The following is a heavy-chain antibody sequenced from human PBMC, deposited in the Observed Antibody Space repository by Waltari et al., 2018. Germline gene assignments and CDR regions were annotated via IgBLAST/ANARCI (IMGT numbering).Heavy chain of an antibody. CDR2: IYYSGST. V-gene: IGHV4-39*07. Sequence: QLQLQESGPGLVTPSETLFLTCTLSGGSISSSSYCWDWIRQPPGKGLEWTGSIYYSGSTYYNPSLKSRVTISVDTSKNQFSLKLSSVTAADTAVYYCATVNSGSYDLDYWGQGTLVTVSS. CDR1: GGSISSSSYC. J-gene: IGHJ4*02. CDR3: ATVNSGSYDLDY. D-gene: IGHD1-26*01.